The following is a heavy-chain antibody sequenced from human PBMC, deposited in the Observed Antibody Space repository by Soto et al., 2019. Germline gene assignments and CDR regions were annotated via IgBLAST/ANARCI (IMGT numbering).Heavy chain of an antibody. V-gene: IGHV3-33*08. CDR1: GFPLCSHA. CDR3: ARDRAGIAAAGTTKKYYYYYYGMDV. D-gene: IGHD6-13*01. J-gene: IGHJ6*02. CDR2: LLYYGSNK. Sequence: GGSLRPSCAAPGFPLCSHALRWGRPGPGEGLEGGGGLLYYGSNKYYADSVKGRFTISRDNSKNTLYLQMNSLRAEDTAVYYCARDRAGIAAAGTTKKYYYYYYGMDVWGQGTTVTVSS.